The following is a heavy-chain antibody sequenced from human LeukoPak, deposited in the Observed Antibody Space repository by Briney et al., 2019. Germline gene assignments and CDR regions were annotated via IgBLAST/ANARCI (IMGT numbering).Heavy chain of an antibody. Sequence: PSETLSLTCTVSVGSISSSSYYWGWIRQPPGKGLEWIGSIYYSGSTYYNPSLKSRVTISVDTSKNQFSLKLSSVTAADTAVYYCARESPRSGYDLWGQGTLVTVSS. J-gene: IGHJ4*02. CDR3: ARESPRSGYDL. CDR2: IYYSGST. D-gene: IGHD5-12*01. V-gene: IGHV4-39*07. CDR1: VGSISSSSYY.